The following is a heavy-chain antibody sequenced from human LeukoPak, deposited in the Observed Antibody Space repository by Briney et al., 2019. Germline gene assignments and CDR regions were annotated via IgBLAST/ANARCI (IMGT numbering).Heavy chain of an antibody. V-gene: IGHV3-30*04. CDR2: ISYDGSNK. CDR3: ARGVRRITMIVGKMRYAFDI. CDR1: GFTFSSYA. D-gene: IGHD3-22*01. J-gene: IGHJ3*02. Sequence: GGSLRLSCAASGFTFSSYAMHWVRQAPGKGLEWVAVISYDGSNKYYADSVKGRFTISRDNSKNTLYLQMNSLRAEDTAVYYCARGVRRITMIVGKMRYAFDIWGQGTMVTVSS.